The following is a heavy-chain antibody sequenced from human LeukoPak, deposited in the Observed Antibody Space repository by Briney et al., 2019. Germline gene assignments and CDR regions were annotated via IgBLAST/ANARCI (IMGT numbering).Heavy chain of an antibody. D-gene: IGHD5-18*01. V-gene: IGHV3-30*18. CDR1: GFTFSSYG. J-gene: IGHJ6*02. CDR2: ISYDGSNK. CDR3: AKALYSYGSYYYYGMDV. Sequence: GGSLRLSCAASGFTFSSYGMHWVRQAPGKGLEWVAVISYDGSNKYYADSVKGRFTISRDNSKNTLYLQMNSLRAEDTAEYYCAKALYSYGSYYYYGMDVWGQGTTVTVYS.